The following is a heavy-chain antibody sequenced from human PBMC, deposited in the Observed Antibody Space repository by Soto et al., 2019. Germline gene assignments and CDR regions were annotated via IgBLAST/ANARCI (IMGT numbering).Heavy chain of an antibody. V-gene: IGHV4-34*01. CDR2: INHSGST. J-gene: IGHJ5*02. Sequence: SETLSLTCAVYGGSFSGYYWSWIRQPPGKGLEWIGEINHSGSTNYNPSLKSRVTISVDTSKNQFSLKLSSVTAADTAVYYCARATPITMIVVVNSNWFDPWGQGTLVNVSS. CDR3: ARATPITMIVVVNSNWFDP. CDR1: GGSFSGYY. D-gene: IGHD3-22*01.